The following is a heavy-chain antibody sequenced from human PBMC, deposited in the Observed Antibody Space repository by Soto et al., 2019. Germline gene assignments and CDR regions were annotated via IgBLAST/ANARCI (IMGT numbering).Heavy chain of an antibody. V-gene: IGHV5-51*01. CDR3: ARDESRLRQYDILTGYNGMDV. CDR2: IYPSDSDT. J-gene: IGHJ6*02. D-gene: IGHD3-9*01. Sequence: GESLKISCKDSGYSFTSYWIGWVRQMPGKGLEWMGIIYPSDSDTRYSPSFRGQVTISADKSISTAYLQWSSLKASDTAVYYCARDESRLRQYDILTGYNGMDVWGQGTTVTVSS. CDR1: GYSFTSYW.